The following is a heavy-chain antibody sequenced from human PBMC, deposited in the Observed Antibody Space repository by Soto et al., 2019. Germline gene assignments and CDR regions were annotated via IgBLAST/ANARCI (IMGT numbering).Heavy chain of an antibody. CDR3: ASSIGAPRWFDP. V-gene: IGHV3-23*01. D-gene: IGHD3-16*01. J-gene: IGHJ5*02. CDR2: ISGSGGST. Sequence: PGGSLRLSCAASGFTFSSYAMNWVRQAPGKGLEWVSAISGSGGSTYYADSLKGRFTISRDNSKNTLYLQMNSLRAEDTAVYYCASSIGAPRWFDPWGQGTLVTVSS. CDR1: GFTFSSYA.